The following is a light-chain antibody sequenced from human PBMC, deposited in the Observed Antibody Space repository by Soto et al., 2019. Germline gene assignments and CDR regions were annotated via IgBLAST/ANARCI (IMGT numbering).Light chain of an antibody. CDR3: QKYGSSLWT. J-gene: IGKJ1*01. Sequence: EIVLTQSPATLSLSPGESATLSCWASQSVSTYLAGYQQKTGQAPRLLIYDASSRATGIPDRLSGSGSGTDLNLTISRLEPEDFAVYYCQKYGSSLWTFGQGTKVDIK. CDR1: QSVSTY. V-gene: IGKV3-20*01. CDR2: DAS.